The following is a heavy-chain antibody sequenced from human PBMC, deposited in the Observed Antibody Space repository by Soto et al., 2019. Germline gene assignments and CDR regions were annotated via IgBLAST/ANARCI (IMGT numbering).Heavy chain of an antibody. J-gene: IGHJ6*02. CDR2: IYYSGST. CDR3: ARRWFGELSLNYYYYYGMDV. V-gene: IGHV4-39*01. D-gene: IGHD3-10*01. CDR1: GGSISSSSYY. Sequence: SETLSLTCTVSGGSISSSSYYWGWIRQPPGKGLEWIGSIYYSGSTYYNTSLKSRVTISVDTSKNKFSLKLSSVTAADTAVYYCARRWFGELSLNYYYYYGMDVWGQGTTVTVSS.